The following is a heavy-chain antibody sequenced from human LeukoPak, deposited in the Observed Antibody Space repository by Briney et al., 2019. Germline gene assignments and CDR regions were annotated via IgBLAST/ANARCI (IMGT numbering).Heavy chain of an antibody. CDR2: ISWNSGNL. CDR1: GFTFDDYA. V-gene: IGHV3-9*01. CDR3: ARVGTELAFDI. D-gene: IGHD2-21*02. J-gene: IGHJ3*02. Sequence: GGSLRLSCAASGFTFDDYAMHWVRQVPGKGLEWVSGISWNSGNLGYADSVKGRFTISRDNAKKSLYLQMNSLRVEDTAVYYCARVGTELAFDIWGQGTMVTVSS.